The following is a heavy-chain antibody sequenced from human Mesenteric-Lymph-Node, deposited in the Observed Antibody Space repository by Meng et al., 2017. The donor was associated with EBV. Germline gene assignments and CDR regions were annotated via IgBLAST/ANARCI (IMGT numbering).Heavy chain of an antibody. V-gene: IGHV1-24*01. J-gene: IGHJ4*02. CDR2: FDPEVGEA. D-gene: IGHD1-26*01. Sequence: HVQVVESVTEVKEAGVSVNVFLNVSGYTLIELSMHWVRQVPGKGLEWMGGFDPEVGEAVYAQKFQGRVTMNEDTSTDTAYMELSSLRSEDTAVYYCATIPRGSFEGNLDSWGQGTLVTVSS. CDR3: ATIPRGSFEGNLDS. CDR1: GYTLIELS.